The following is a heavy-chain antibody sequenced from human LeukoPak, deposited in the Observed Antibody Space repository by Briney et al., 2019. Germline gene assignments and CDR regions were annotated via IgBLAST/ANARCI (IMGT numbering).Heavy chain of an antibody. CDR1: GDSISSNY. Sequence: SETLSLTCNVSGDSISSNYWSWVRQPPGKGLEWIGYIYHSGSTNYNPSLKSRVTISLGTSKKHFSLKLNSVTAADTAVYYCARQGYCSSTSCYRIDWFDPWGQGTLVTVSS. D-gene: IGHD2-2*01. CDR3: ARQGYCSSTSCYRIDWFDP. J-gene: IGHJ5*02. CDR2: IYHSGST. V-gene: IGHV4-59*01.